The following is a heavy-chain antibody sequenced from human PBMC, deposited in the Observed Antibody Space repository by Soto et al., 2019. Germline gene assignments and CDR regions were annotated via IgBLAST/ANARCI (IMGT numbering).Heavy chain of an antibody. V-gene: IGHV3-9*01. CDR2: ISWDSVTT. J-gene: IGHJ5*02. Sequence: GGSLRLSCAASGFSFDEYAMHWVRQAPGKGLEWVSGISWDSVTTKNADSVKGRFTISRDNAKNSLYLQMNSLSTEDTALYFCARGRRAPHDNWNYRWFDPWGQGTLVTVSS. CDR1: GFSFDEYA. CDR3: ARGRRAPHDNWNYRWFDP. D-gene: IGHD1-7*01.